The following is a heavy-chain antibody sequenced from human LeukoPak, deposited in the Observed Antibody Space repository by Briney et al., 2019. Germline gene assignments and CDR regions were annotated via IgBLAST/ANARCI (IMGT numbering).Heavy chain of an antibody. CDR3: ARVQPSEYYDFWSGYSEADY. V-gene: IGHV1-18*01. D-gene: IGHD3-3*01. Sequence: ASVKVSCKASGYTFTSYGVSWVRQAPGQGLEWMGWISAYNGNTNYAQKLQGRVTMTTDTSTSTAYMELRSLRSDDTAVYYCARVQPSEYYDFWSGYSEADYWGQGTLVTVSS. CDR1: GYTFTSYG. CDR2: ISAYNGNT. J-gene: IGHJ4*02.